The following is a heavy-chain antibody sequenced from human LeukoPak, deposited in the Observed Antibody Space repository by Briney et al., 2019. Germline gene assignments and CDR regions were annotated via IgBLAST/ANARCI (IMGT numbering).Heavy chain of an antibody. D-gene: IGHD3-3*01. Sequence: GGSLRLSCAASGFTFSSYSMNWVRQAPGKGLEWVSSISSSSSYIYYADSVKGRFTISRDNAKNSLYLQMNSLRAEDTAVYYCARDRLNAFWSGDSWDYWGQGTLVTVSS. CDR1: GFTFSSYS. V-gene: IGHV3-21*01. CDR2: ISSSSSYI. CDR3: ARDRLNAFWSGDSWDY. J-gene: IGHJ4*02.